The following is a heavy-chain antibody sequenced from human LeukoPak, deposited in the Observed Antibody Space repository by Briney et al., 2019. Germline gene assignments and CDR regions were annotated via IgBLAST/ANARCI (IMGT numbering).Heavy chain of an antibody. D-gene: IGHD1-14*01. CDR1: GGSIISGANY. J-gene: IGHJ1*01. CDR3: ARAPSVDWYKFQL. V-gene: IGHV4-31*03. CDR2: IYSSGHT. Sequence: SQTLSLTCIVCGGSIISGANYWSWIRQRPGRGLEWIGYIYSSGHTYHNPSLKSRVFLSVDTSKRQLSLKLTSVTAADTDVYYCARAPSVDWYKFQLWGQGTLVTVSS.